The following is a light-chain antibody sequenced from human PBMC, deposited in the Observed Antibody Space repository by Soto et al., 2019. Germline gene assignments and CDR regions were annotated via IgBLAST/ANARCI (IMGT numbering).Light chain of an antibody. CDR2: EVS. Sequence: QSALTQPASVSGSPGQSITISCTGTSSDIGGYNYVSWYQHHPGQAPKLMIYEVSNRPSGVSNRFSGSKSDNTASLTISGLQAEDEADYYCASYTTTSTYVFGTGTKVTVL. V-gene: IGLV2-14*01. CDR1: SSDIGGYNY. J-gene: IGLJ1*01. CDR3: ASYTTTSTYV.